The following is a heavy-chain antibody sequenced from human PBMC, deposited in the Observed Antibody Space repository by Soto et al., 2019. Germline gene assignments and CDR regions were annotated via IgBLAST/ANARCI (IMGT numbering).Heavy chain of an antibody. Sequence: RGESLKISCKGSGYSFTSYWIGWVRQMPGKGLEWMGIIYPGDSDTRYSPSFQGQVTISADKSISTAYLQWSSLKASDTAMYYCARQRYCSSTSCYSHYYYYYGMDVWGQGTTVTVSS. CDR3: ARQRYCSSTSCYSHYYYYYGMDV. D-gene: IGHD2-2*01. CDR2: IYPGDSDT. J-gene: IGHJ6*02. CDR1: GYSFTSYW. V-gene: IGHV5-51*01.